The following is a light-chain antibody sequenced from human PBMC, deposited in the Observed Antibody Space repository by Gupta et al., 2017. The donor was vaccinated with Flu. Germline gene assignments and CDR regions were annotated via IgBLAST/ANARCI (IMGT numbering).Light chain of an antibody. CDR1: QNINNY. CDR3: QESDRYPPWT. V-gene: IGKV1-39*01. J-gene: IGKJ1*01. CDR2: TAS. Sequence: DIQMTQSPSSLSASVGDRVTITCRASQNINNYLNWFQQKPGKGPKLLISTASSWQSGVPSRSRGSGSGTDFTLTISRLQPEDFATYYCQESDRYPPWTFGQGTKVEIK.